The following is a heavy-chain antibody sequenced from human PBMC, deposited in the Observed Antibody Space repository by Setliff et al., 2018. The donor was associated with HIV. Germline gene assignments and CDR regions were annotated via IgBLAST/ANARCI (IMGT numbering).Heavy chain of an antibody. CDR1: GYTFTCYY. J-gene: IGHJ4*02. Sequence: VASVKVSCKASGYTFTCYYMHWVRQAPGQSLEWMGWINPGNGNTQYSQKFRSRITLTINKSANVAYMELASLKSEDTAVYYCVITKMLYYFDSWGQGTPVTVSS. CDR2: INPGNGNT. D-gene: IGHD2-8*01. V-gene: IGHV1-3*01. CDR3: VITKMLYYFDS.